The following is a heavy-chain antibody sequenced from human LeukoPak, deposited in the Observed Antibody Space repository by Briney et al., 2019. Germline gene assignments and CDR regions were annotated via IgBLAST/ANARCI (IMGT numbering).Heavy chain of an antibody. V-gene: IGHV1-24*01. CDR3: ATLKPDRYCSSTSCFSGGDY. D-gene: IGHD2-2*01. Sequence: GASVKVSCKASGYTFTSYAMNWVRQAPGQGPEWMGGFDPEDGETIYAQKFQGRVTMTEDTSTDTAYMELSSLRSEDTAVYYCATLKPDRYCSSTSCFSGGDYWGQGTLVTVSS. J-gene: IGHJ4*02. CDR2: FDPEDGET. CDR1: GYTFTSYA.